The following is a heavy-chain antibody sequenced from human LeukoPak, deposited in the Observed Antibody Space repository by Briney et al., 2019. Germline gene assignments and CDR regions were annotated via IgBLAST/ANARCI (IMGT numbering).Heavy chain of an antibody. D-gene: IGHD3-10*01. CDR2: INHSGST. CDR1: DGSFSGYY. Sequence: SETLSLTCAVYDGSFSGYYWSWIRQPPGKGLEWIGEINHSGSTNYNPSLKSRVTISVDTSKNQFSLKLSSVTAADTAVYYCASFGYYYGSGSPFDPWGQGTLVTVSS. J-gene: IGHJ5*02. CDR3: ASFGYYYGSGSPFDP. V-gene: IGHV4-34*01.